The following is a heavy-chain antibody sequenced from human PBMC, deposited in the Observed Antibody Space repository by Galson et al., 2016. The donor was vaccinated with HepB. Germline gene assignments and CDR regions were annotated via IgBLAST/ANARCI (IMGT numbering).Heavy chain of an antibody. J-gene: IGHJ3*02. D-gene: IGHD2-15*01. CDR2: ISYSSSSI. CDR3: ARSPRYCSSGSCYSVPDVFDI. Sequence: SLRLSCAASGFTFSSYSMNWVRQAPGKGLEWVSSISYSSSSIYYADSMRGRFTISRDNAKNSLYLQMNSLRAEDTAVYYCARSPRYCSSGSCYSVPDVFDIWGQGTMVTVSS. V-gene: IGHV3-21*01. CDR1: GFTFSSYS.